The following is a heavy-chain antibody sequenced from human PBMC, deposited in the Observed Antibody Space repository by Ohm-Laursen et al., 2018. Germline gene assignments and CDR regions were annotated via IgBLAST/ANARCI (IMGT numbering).Heavy chain of an antibody. J-gene: IGHJ6*02. Sequence: SLRLSCSASGFTFGDYAMSWVRQAPGKGLEWVSGIRDSGDTTYYADSVKDRFTVSRDNSKNTLYLQMSSLRAGDTAVYYCAKKGRSTGYYAYSLDVWGQGTTDTVSS. CDR3: AKKGRSTGYYAYSLDV. CDR2: IRDSGDTT. D-gene: IGHD3-22*01. V-gene: IGHV3-23*01. CDR1: GFTFGDYA.